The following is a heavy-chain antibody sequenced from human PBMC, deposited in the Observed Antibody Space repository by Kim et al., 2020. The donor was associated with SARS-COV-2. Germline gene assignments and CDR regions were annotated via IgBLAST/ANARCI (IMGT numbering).Heavy chain of an antibody. Sequence: KYFADCVEGRFTLSRDNSKNTLFLQMNSLRVEDTAMYYCARDIGAGNYLDYWGQGTLVAVSS. CDR3: ARDIGAGNYLDY. D-gene: IGHD3-16*01. J-gene: IGHJ4*02. V-gene: IGHV3-33*01. CDR2: K.